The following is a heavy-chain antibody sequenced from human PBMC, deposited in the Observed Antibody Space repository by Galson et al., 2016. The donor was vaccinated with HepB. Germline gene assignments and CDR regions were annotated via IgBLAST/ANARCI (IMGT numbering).Heavy chain of an antibody. Sequence: SVKVSCKASGYSFTSHSISWVRQAPGQGLEWMGYITTYSGDTYYAPNLQGRVTMTTDTSTRTAYMELRSLRSDDTAVYYCARDRDNYGSGSDYWGQGTLATASS. D-gene: IGHD3-10*01. V-gene: IGHV1-18*01. CDR1: GYSFTSHS. J-gene: IGHJ4*02. CDR2: ITTYSGDT. CDR3: ARDRDNYGSGSDY.